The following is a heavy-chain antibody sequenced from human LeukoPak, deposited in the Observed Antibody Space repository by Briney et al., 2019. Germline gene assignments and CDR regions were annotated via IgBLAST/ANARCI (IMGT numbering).Heavy chain of an antibody. Sequence: GSLRLSSAASGFPFLSYAMSWVRQAPGKGLEWVSAISGSGGSTYYADSVKGRFTISRDNSKNKLYLQMNSLRAEDTAVYYCAKDLTMVRGVTPGGFDPWGQGTLVTVSS. CDR1: GFPFLSYA. J-gene: IGHJ5*02. CDR3: AKDLTMVRGVTPGGFDP. D-gene: IGHD3-10*01. V-gene: IGHV3-23*01. CDR2: ISGSGGST.